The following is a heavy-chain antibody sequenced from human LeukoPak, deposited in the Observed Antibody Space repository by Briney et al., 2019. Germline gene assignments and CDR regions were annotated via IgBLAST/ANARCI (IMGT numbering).Heavy chain of an antibody. CDR1: GFPFSSYW. CDR2: IKQDGSEK. V-gene: IGHV3-7*01. CDR3: ASDRTPYCGGDCYFDY. Sequence: GGSLRLSCAASGFPFSSYWMRGVRQAPGKGLEWVANIKQDGSEKYYVDSVKGRFTISRDNAKNSLYLQMNSLRAEDTAVYYCASDRTPYCGGDCYFDYWGQGTLVTVSS. D-gene: IGHD2-21*02. J-gene: IGHJ4*02.